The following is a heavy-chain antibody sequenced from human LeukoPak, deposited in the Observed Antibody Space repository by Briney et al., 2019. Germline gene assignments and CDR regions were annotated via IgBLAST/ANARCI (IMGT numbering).Heavy chain of an antibody. J-gene: IGHJ4*02. CDR3: ARVPPGSSYYYFDY. V-gene: IGHV1-69*04. CDR1: GGTFSSYA. Sequence: PGASVKVSCKASGGTFSSYAISWVRQAPGQGLEWTGRIIPILGIANYAQKFQGRVTITADKSTSTAYMELSSLRSEDTAVYYCARVPPGSSYYYFDYWGQGTLVTVSS. D-gene: IGHD1-26*01. CDR2: IIPILGIA.